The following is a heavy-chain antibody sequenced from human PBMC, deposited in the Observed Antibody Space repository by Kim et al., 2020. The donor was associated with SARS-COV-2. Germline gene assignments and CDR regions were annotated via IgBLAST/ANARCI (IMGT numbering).Heavy chain of an antibody. CDR2: LHTGVST. CDR1: GFTVSSNY. V-gene: IGHV3-66*01. J-gene: IGHJ4*02. CDR3: ARTIYDDYAYYFDY. D-gene: IGHD4-17*01. Sequence: GGSLRLSCAASGFTVSSNYMSWVRQAPGKGLEWVSLLHTGVSTSYADSVKGRFTISRDNSKNTLYLQMNSLRAEDTAVYYCARTIYDDYAYYFDYCGQGT.